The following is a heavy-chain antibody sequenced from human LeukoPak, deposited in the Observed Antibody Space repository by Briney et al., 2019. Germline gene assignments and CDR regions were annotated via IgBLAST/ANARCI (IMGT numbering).Heavy chain of an antibody. D-gene: IGHD6-13*01. Sequence: KPSETLSLTCAVYGGSFSGYYWSWIRQPPGKGLEWIGEINHSGSTNYNPSLKSRVTISVDTSKNQFSLKLSSVTAADTAVYYCARASSSWRTKLGNYYYYYMDVWGKGTTVTVSS. CDR3: ARASSSWRTKLGNYYYYYMDV. V-gene: IGHV4-34*01. CDR1: GGSFSGYY. CDR2: INHSGST. J-gene: IGHJ6*03.